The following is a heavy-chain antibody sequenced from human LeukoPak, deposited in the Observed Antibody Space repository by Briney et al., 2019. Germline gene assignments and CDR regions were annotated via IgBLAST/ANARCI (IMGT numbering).Heavy chain of an antibody. J-gene: IGHJ4*02. CDR2: ISSSSSYI. D-gene: IGHD1-26*01. CDR1: GFTFKTYT. V-gene: IGHV3-21*01. Sequence: PGGSLILSCAASGFTFKTYTMHWVRQAPGMGLEWVSSISSSSSYIFYADSVKGRFTISRDNAKNSLYLQMNSLRVEDTAVYYCSSGSYSFDYWGQGTLVTVSS. CDR3: SSGSYSFDY.